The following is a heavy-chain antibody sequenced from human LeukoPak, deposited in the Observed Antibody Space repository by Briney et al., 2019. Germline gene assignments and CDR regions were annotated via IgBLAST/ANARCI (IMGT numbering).Heavy chain of an antibody. CDR2: IYYSGST. Sequence: PSETLSLTCTVSGGSISSYYWSWIRQPPGKGLEWIGYIYYSGSTNYSPSLKSRVTISVDTSKNQFSLKLSSVTAADTAVYYCARHPELYFFDYWGQGTLVTVSS. J-gene: IGHJ4*02. V-gene: IGHV4-59*08. CDR3: ARHPELYFFDY. D-gene: IGHD1-26*01. CDR1: GGSISSYY.